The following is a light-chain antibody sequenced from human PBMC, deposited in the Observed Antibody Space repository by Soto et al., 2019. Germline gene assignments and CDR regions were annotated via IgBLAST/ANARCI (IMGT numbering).Light chain of an antibody. CDR2: EVS. J-gene: IGLJ1*01. V-gene: IGLV2-14*01. Sequence: QSVLTQPASVSGSHGLSITIACTGTSSDVGGYNYVSWYQQHPGKAPKLMIYEVSNRPSGVSNRFSGSSSGNTASLTISGLQAEDEADYYCNSYTSSSTLDVFGTGNKVA. CDR3: NSYTSSSTLDV. CDR1: SSDVGGYNY.